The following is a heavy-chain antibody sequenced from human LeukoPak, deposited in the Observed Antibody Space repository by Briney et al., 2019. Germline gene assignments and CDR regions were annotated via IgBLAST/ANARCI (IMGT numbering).Heavy chain of an antibody. CDR1: GFTVSSNY. Sequence: PGGSLRLSCAASGFTVSSNYMSWVRQAPGKGLEWVSYISSSGSTIYYADSVKGRFTISRDNAKNSLYLQMNSLRAEDTAVYYCARDSRYYYDSSGYYPPRGAFDIWGQGTMVTVSS. D-gene: IGHD3-22*01. CDR2: ISSSGSTI. J-gene: IGHJ3*02. CDR3: ARDSRYYYDSSGYYPPRGAFDI. V-gene: IGHV3-11*01.